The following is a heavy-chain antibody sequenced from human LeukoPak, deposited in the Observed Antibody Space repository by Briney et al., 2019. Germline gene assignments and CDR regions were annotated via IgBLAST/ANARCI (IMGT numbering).Heavy chain of an antibody. V-gene: IGHV4-34*01. Sequence: PSETLSLTCTVSGGSISSYYWSWIRQPPGKGLEWIGEINHSGSTNYNPSLKSRVTISVDTSKNQFSLKLSSVTAADTAVYYCARLGRYSYVYWGQGTLVTVSS. CDR3: ARLGRYSYVY. CDR1: GGSISSYY. CDR2: INHSGST. D-gene: IGHD5-18*01. J-gene: IGHJ4*02.